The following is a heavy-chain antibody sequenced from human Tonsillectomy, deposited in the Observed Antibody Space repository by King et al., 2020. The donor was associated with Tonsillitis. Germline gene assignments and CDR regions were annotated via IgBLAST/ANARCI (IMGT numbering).Heavy chain of an antibody. D-gene: IGHD2-2*01. V-gene: IGHV2-5*02. CDR1: GFSLSTYGVG. CDR3: AHRHDRTSGRWFDP. Sequence: TLKESGPTLVIPTQTLTLTCTFSGFSLSTYGVGVGWIRQPPGKALEWLALIYCDGDQRYSPSLKSKLTITKDTSKNQVVLTMTNMDPVDTATYYCAHRHDRTSGRWFDPWGQGTLVTVSS. J-gene: IGHJ5*02. CDR2: IYCDGDQ.